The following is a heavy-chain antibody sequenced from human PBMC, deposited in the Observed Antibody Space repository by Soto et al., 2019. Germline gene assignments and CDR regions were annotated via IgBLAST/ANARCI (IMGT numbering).Heavy chain of an antibody. J-gene: IGHJ5*02. D-gene: IGHD3-3*01. CDR1: GFTFSTHG. CDR3: AKDKGPYYDFWSGQRWFDP. Sequence: EGSLRLSCAASGFTFSTHGMHWVRQAPGKGPEWAAVISHDGSKKYYVESVEGRFSISRDNSKSIVHLQMNNVRTEDTAVYYCAKDKGPYYDFWSGQRWFDPWGQGSLVTVSS. CDR2: ISHDGSKK. V-gene: IGHV3-30*18.